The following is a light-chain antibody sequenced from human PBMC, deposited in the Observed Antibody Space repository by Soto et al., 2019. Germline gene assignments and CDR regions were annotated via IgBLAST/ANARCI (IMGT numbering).Light chain of an antibody. CDR3: QKYGNSPQT. J-gene: IGKJ2*01. CDR1: HSVSNN. Sequence: VLTQSPTTLSVSPGERATLSCRASHSVSNNLAWYQQIPGQAPRLLIYGASTRASGVSDRFSGSGSATDFTLTINRLEPEDLGVYYCQKYGNSPQTFGQGTTVDIK. V-gene: IGKV3-20*01. CDR2: GAS.